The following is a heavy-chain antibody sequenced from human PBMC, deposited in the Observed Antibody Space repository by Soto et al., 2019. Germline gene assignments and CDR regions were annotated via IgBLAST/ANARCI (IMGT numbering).Heavy chain of an antibody. CDR3: AKEPHGSGSVAG. D-gene: IGHD3-10*01. V-gene: IGHV3-23*01. CDR1: GFTFSSYA. J-gene: IGHJ4*02. Sequence: EVQLLESGGGLVHPGGSLRLSCAASGFTFSSYAMSWVRQAPGKGLEWVSAISGSGGSTYYADSVKGRFTISRDNSKNTLDLQMHSLRAEDTAVYYCAKEPHGSGSVAGWGQGTLVTVSS. CDR2: ISGSGGST.